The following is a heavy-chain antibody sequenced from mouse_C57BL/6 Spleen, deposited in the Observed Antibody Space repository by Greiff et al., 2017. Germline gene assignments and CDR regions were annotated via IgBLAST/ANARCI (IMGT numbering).Heavy chain of an antibody. CDR2: IDPSDSYT. CDR1: GYTFTSYW. CDR3: ARGDYYGSSYPDY. V-gene: IGHV1-69*01. Sequence: VQLQQPGAELVMPGASVKLSCKASGYTFTSYWMHWVKQRPGQGLEWIGEIDPSDSYTNYNQKFKGKSTLTVDKSSSTAYMQLSSLTSEDSAVYYCARGDYYGSSYPDYWGQGTTLTVSS. D-gene: IGHD1-1*01. J-gene: IGHJ2*01.